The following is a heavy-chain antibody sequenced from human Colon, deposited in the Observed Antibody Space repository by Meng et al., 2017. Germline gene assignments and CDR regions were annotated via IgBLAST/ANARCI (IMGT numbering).Heavy chain of an antibody. Sequence: QVQLVQSGAEVKKPGASVKVSCKASGYTFTTYALPWVRQAPGQTLEWMGWINAGNGDTEYSQNFQGRVTLTRDTSASTAYMELTSLRSEDTAVYYCAREFGGLRSFEYWGRGTLVTVSS. V-gene: IGHV1-3*01. CDR2: INAGNGDT. CDR3: AREFGGLRSFEY. CDR1: GYTFTTYA. J-gene: IGHJ4*02. D-gene: IGHD3-10*01.